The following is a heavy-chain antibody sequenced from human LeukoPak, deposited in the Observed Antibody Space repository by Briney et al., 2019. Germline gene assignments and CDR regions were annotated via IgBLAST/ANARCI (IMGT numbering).Heavy chain of an antibody. CDR1: VYTFTDYN. V-gene: IGHV1-8*01. J-gene: IGHJ4*02. D-gene: IGHD6-19*01. Sequence: ASVRVSCMPSVYTFTDYNIRWVRQGPGQGLEWMGRMHPKSGNTNYAQNFQGRVTITRNISISTAYMELSSLKSDDTAVYYCARVAGTVTGTDRDDWGQGTLVTVSS. CDR3: ARVAGTVTGTDRDD. CDR2: MHPKSGNT.